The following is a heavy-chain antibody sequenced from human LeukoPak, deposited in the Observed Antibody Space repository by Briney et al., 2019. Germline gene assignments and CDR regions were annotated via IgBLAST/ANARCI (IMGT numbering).Heavy chain of an antibody. J-gene: IGHJ4*02. CDR2: ISAYNGNT. CDR3: ARAPFYTGTTREDY. D-gene: IGHD1-7*01. Sequence: ASVKVSCKASGYTFTSYGISWVRQAPGQGLEWMGWISAYNGNTNYAQKLQGRVTMTTDTSTSTAYMELRSLRSDDTAVYYCARAPFYTGTTREDYWGQGTLVTVSS. CDR1: GYTFTSYG. V-gene: IGHV1-18*01.